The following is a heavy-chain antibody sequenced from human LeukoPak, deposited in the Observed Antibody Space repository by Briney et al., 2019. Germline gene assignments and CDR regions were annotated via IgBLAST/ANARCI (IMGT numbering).Heavy chain of an antibody. CDR1: GFTFTSYS. CDR2: ISGGGGST. J-gene: IGHJ4*02. V-gene: IGHV3-23*01. D-gene: IGHD1-26*01. CDR3: AKGGKWDVTPFDY. Sequence: GGSLRLSCAASGFTFTSYSMNWVRQAPGKGLEWVSTISGGGGSTYYAGSVKGRFTISRDNSKNTLYLQVNSLRAEDTAVYYCAKGGKWDVTPFDYWGQGTLVTVFS.